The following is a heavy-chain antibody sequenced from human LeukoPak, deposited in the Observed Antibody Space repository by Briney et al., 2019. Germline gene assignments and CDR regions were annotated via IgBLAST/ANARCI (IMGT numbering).Heavy chain of an antibody. Sequence: GGSLRLSCAASGFTFSSYAMHWVRQAPGKGLEWVAVISYDGSNKYYADSVKGRFTISRDNSKNTLHLQMNSLRAEDTAVYYCARGSMGADLYFDYWGQGTLVTVSS. CDR2: ISYDGSNK. CDR3: ARGSMGADLYFDY. D-gene: IGHD2-8*01. J-gene: IGHJ4*02. V-gene: IGHV3-30-3*01. CDR1: GFTFSSYA.